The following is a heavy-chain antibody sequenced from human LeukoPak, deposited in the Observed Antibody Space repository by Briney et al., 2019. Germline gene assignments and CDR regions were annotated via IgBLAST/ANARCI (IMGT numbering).Heavy chain of an antibody. D-gene: IGHD6-13*01. CDR3: AKTGDSRTWYGGGQDY. CDR1: GFTFNSFD. CDR2: ISGSGGNT. Sequence: GGSLRLSCAASGFTFNSFDMSWVRQAPGKGLEWVSAISGSGGNTYYADSVKGRITISRDNSKNTLYLQVNSLRAEDTAVYYCAKTGDSRTWYGGGQDYWGQGTLVTVSS. J-gene: IGHJ4*02. V-gene: IGHV3-23*01.